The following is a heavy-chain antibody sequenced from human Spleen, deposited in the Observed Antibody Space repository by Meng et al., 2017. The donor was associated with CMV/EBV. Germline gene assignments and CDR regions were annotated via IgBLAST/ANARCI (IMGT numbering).Heavy chain of an antibody. CDR2: ISGSGYI. Sequence: GGSLRLSCAASGFTFSSYAMSWVRQAPGKGLEWVSAISGSGYIYYADSVKGRFTISRDNAKNSLYLQMNSLRAEDTAVYYCARDSGEDCSSTSCYKGYYFDYWGQGTLVTVSS. D-gene: IGHD2-2*02. J-gene: IGHJ4*02. CDR3: ARDSGEDCSSTSCYKGYYFDY. CDR1: GFTFSSYA. V-gene: IGHV3-21*01.